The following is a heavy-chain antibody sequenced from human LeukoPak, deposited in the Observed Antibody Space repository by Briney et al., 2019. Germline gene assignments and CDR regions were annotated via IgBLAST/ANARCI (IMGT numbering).Heavy chain of an antibody. CDR1: GFTVSSNY. D-gene: IGHD1-26*01. V-gene: IGHV3-53*01. CDR2: IYSGDST. J-gene: IGHJ4*02. Sequence: PGGSLRLSCAAFGFTVSSNYMSWVRQAPGKGLEWVSVIYSGDSTYYADSVKGRFTISRDNSKNTLYLQMNSLRAEDTAVYYCVKGINSGTYYYFDFWGQGTLVTVSS. CDR3: VKGINSGTYYYFDF.